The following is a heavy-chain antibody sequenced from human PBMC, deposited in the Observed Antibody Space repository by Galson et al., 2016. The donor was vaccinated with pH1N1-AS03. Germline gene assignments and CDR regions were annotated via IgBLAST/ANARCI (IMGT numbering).Heavy chain of an antibody. V-gene: IGHV3-23*01. CDR3: AAGILQQLAYYFTY. D-gene: IGHD6-13*01. Sequence: SLRLSCAASGFGFNIYAMSWVRQAPGKGLQWVSGISGSGAGIYDADSLKGRFSISRDNSRNTLYLQVNGLRAEDTAVYFCAAGILQQLAYYFTYWGQGTLVTVSS. J-gene: IGHJ4*02. CDR1: GFGFNIYA. CDR2: ISGSGAGI.